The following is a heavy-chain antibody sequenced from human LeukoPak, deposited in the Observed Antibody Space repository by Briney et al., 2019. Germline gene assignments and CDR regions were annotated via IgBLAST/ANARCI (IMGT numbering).Heavy chain of an antibody. CDR1: GFTFSSYS. V-gene: IGHV3-7*03. D-gene: IGHD6-19*01. CDR3: ARDGGWHRFDY. J-gene: IGHJ4*02. Sequence: GGSLRLSCAASGFTFSSYSMNWVRQAPEKGLEWVANINEDGSQKYYLGSVTGRFTISRDNAKNSLYLQMNSLSAEDTAMYYCARDGGWHRFDYWGQGTLVIVSS. CDR2: INEDGSQK.